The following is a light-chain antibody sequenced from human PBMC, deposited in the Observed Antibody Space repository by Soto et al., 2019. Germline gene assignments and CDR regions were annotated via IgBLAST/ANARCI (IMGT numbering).Light chain of an antibody. V-gene: IGLV6-57*04. CDR2: EDN. CDR1: SGSIASNY. Sequence: NFMLTQPHSVSXXPGKTVTISCTRSSGSIASNYVQWYQQRPGSAPTTVIYEDNQRPSGVPDRFSGSIDSSSNSASLTISGLKTEDEADYYCQSYDSSNPWVFGGGTKVTVL. CDR3: QSYDSSNPWV. J-gene: IGLJ3*02.